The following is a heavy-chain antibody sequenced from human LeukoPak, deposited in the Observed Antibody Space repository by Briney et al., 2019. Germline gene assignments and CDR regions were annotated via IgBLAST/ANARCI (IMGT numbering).Heavy chain of an antibody. Sequence: ASVKVSCKASGYTFTSYDVNWVRQASGQGLEWMGWMSPNSGNTGYAQKFQGRVTMTRNTSTNTAYMELSSLRSEDTAVYYCARTFDYSPFDFWGQGTMVTVSS. J-gene: IGHJ3*01. V-gene: IGHV1-8*01. D-gene: IGHD4-4*01. CDR1: GYTFTSYD. CDR2: MSPNSGNT. CDR3: ARTFDYSPFDF.